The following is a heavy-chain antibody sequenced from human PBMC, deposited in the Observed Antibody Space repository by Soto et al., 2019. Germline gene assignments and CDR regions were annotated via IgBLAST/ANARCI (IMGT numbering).Heavy chain of an antibody. Sequence: QVHLVQSGAEVKKPGASVKVSCEASGYTFTSYDINWVRQAAGQGLEWMGWMNPSSDNTADAQKFQGRVAMTTNAAISTAYMELSSLRREDTAVDYCARGYGGHDQRYGMDVCGQGTTVAVSS. D-gene: IGHD5-12*01. CDR1: GYTFTSYD. CDR3: ARGYGGHDQRYGMDV. V-gene: IGHV1-8*01. CDR2: MNPSSDNT. J-gene: IGHJ6*02.